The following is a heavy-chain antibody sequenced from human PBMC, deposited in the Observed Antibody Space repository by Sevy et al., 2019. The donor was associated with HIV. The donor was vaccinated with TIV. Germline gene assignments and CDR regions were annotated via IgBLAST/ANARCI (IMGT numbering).Heavy chain of an antibody. CDR3: TRDRSYGYFDS. CDR2: IKQDGSEM. Sequence: GGSLRLSCSASGFTNDFWMSWVRQAPGNALEWVANIKQDGSEMFYVDSVEGRLIISRDNAKNSIYLQMNTLRVEDTAVYYCTRDRSYGYFDSWGQGTLVTVSS. J-gene: IGHJ4*02. CDR1: GFTNDFW. D-gene: IGHD5-18*01. V-gene: IGHV3-7*01.